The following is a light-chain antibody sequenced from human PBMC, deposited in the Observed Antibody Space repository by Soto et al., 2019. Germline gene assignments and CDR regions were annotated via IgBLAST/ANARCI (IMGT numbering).Light chain of an antibody. Sequence: QSALTQPASVSGSPGQSITISCTGTSNDVGGYNYVSWYQQHSGKAPKLVIYEVSHRPSGISDRFSGSKSGNTASLTISGLQVEDEADYYCSSYATSSPYVFGPGTKLTVL. CDR2: EVS. CDR3: SSYATSSPYV. J-gene: IGLJ1*01. CDR1: SNDVGGYNY. V-gene: IGLV2-14*01.